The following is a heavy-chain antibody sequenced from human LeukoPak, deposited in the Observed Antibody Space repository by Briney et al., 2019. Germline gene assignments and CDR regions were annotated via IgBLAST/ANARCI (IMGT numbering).Heavy chain of an antibody. CDR3: ARGLSGRRQDY. CDR1: GGSFSGYY. J-gene: IGHJ4*02. Sequence: SETLSLTCAVYGGSFSGYYWSWIRQPPGKGLEWIGEINHSGSTNYNPSLKSRVTISVDTSKNQFSLKLSSVTAADTAVYYCARGLSGRRQDYWGQATLVTVSS. CDR2: INHSGST. V-gene: IGHV4-34*01. D-gene: IGHD6-19*01.